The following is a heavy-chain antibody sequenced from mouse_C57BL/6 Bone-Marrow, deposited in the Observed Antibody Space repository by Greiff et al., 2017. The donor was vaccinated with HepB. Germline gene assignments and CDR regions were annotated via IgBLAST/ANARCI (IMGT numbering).Heavy chain of an antibody. J-gene: IGHJ4*01. Sequence: EVHLVESGGGLVKPGGSLKLSCAASGFTFSSYAMSWVRQTPEKRLEWVATISDGGSYTYYPDNVKGRFTISRDNAKNNLYLQMSHLKSEDTAMYYCARDKNWDAMDYWGQGTSVTVSS. CDR3: ARDKNWDAMDY. CDR2: ISDGGSYT. CDR1: GFTFSSYA. D-gene: IGHD4-1*01. V-gene: IGHV5-4*01.